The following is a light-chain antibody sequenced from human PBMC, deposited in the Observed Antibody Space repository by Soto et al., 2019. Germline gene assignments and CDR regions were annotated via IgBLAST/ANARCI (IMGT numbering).Light chain of an antibody. J-gene: IGKJ1*01. CDR2: KAS. V-gene: IGKV1-5*03. CDR1: QSISSR. Sequence: DIQITQPPSTRSASVGDRVTITSPASQSISSRLAWYQQTPGKAPKLLIYKASSLESGVPSRFSGSGSGTEFTLTISSLQPDDFATYYCQQYNSYSWTFGQGTKVDI. CDR3: QQYNSYSWT.